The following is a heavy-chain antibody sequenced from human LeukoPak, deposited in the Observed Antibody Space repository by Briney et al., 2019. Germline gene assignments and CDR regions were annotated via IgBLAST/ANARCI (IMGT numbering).Heavy chain of an antibody. J-gene: IGHJ3*02. V-gene: IGHV3-53*01. Sequence: GGSLRLSCAASGFTVSNNYMSWVRQAPGKGLEWVSIIYSGGSTFYADSVKGRFTISRDNSKNTLYLQMNSLRAEDTAVYYCARGGSYLSAFDIWGQGTMVTVSS. D-gene: IGHD1-26*01. CDR3: ARGGSYLSAFDI. CDR1: GFTVSNNY. CDR2: IYSGGST.